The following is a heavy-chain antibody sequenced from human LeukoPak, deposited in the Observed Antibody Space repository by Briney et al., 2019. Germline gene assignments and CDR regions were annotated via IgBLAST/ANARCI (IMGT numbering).Heavy chain of an antibody. Sequence: PGGSLRLSCAASGFTFSSYSMNWVRQAPGKGLEWVSSISSSSSYIYYADSVKGRFTISRDNAKNSLYLQMNSLRAEDTAVYYCARDAPWAKWELPNHVDYWGQGTLVTVSS. V-gene: IGHV3-21*01. CDR2: ISSSSSYI. J-gene: IGHJ4*02. D-gene: IGHD1-26*01. CDR3: ARDAPWAKWELPNHVDY. CDR1: GFTFSSYS.